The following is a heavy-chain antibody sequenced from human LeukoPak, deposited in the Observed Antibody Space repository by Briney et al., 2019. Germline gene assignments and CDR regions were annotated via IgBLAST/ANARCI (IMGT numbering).Heavy chain of an antibody. CDR3: AKRQQTYYDFWSGSPAHYGMDV. Sequence: GGSLRLSCAAPGFTFSSYAMSWVRQAPGKGLEWVSAISGSGGSTYYADSVKGRFTISRDNSKNTLYLQMDSLRAEDTAVYYCAKRQQTYYDFWSGSPAHYGMDVWGQGTTVTVSS. CDR2: ISGSGGST. V-gene: IGHV3-23*01. J-gene: IGHJ6*02. D-gene: IGHD3-3*01. CDR1: GFTFSSYA.